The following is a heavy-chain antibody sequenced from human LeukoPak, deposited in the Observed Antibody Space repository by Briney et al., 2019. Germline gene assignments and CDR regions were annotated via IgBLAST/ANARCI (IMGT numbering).Heavy chain of an antibody. J-gene: IGHJ4*02. CDR1: GFTVSSNY. V-gene: IGHV3-66*01. CDR3: ARTGSSSWYHY. Sequence: GGSLRLSCAASGFTVSSNYMSWVRQAPGKGLECVSVTYSGGSTYYADSVKGRFTISRDNSKNTLYLQMNSLRAEDTAVYYCARTGSSSWYHYWGQGTLVTVSS. D-gene: IGHD6-13*01. CDR2: TYSGGST.